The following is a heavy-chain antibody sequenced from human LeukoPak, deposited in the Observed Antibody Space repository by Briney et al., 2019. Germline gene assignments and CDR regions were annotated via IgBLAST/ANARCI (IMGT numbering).Heavy chain of an antibody. CDR3: ARRYFDY. CDR2: INHSGST. J-gene: IGHJ4*02. V-gene: IGHV4-34*01. Sequence: SETLSLTCAVYGGSFSGYYWSWIRQPPGKGLEWIGEINHSGSTNYNPSLKSRVTISVDTSKNQFSLKLSSVTAADTAVYYCARRYFDYWGQGTLVTVSS. CDR1: GGSFSGYY.